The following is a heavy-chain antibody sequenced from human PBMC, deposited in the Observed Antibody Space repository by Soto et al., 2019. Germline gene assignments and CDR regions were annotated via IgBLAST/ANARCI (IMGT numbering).Heavy chain of an antibody. V-gene: IGHV3-7*01. CDR3: AKGAGATAGIIDY. Sequence: PWGSLRLSCAASGFTFTNSWMNWVRQAPGKGLEWVANIKKDGSEKYYVDSVKGRFTISRDNPTNSLFLQMNSLRAEDTAVYYCAKGAGATAGIIDYWGQGGLVTVSS. J-gene: IGHJ4*02. CDR1: GFTFTNSW. CDR2: IKKDGSEK. D-gene: IGHD6-13*01.